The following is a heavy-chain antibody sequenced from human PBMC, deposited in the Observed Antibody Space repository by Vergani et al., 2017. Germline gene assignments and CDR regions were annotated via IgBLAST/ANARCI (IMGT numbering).Heavy chain of an antibody. CDR1: GYTFTGYY. CDR3: ARMAGLRLGAYWFDP. J-gene: IGHJ5*02. V-gene: IGHV1-2*02. D-gene: IGHD3-16*01. CDR2: INPNSGGT. Sequence: VQLVQSGAEVKKPGATVKISCKVSGYTFTGYYMHWVRQAPGQGLEWMGWINPNSGGTNYAQKFQGRVTMTRDTSISTAYMELSRLRSDDTAVYYWARMAGLRLGAYWFDPWGQGTLVTVSS.